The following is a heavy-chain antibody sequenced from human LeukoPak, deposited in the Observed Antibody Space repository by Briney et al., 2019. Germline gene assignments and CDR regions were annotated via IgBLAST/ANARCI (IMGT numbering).Heavy chain of an antibody. Sequence: TGGSLRLSCAASGFTFSSYSMNWVRQTPGKGLEWISYISSSTSPMYYADSVKGRFTISRDNAKNSLYLQMNSLRDEDTAVYYCARRYCSSSCYRDYWGQGTLVTVSS. D-gene: IGHD2-15*01. V-gene: IGHV3-48*02. CDR2: ISSSTSPM. J-gene: IGHJ4*02. CDR1: GFTFSSYS. CDR3: ARRYCSSSCYRDY.